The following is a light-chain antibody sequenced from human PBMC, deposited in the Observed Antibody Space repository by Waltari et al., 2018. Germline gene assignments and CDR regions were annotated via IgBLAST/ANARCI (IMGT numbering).Light chain of an antibody. V-gene: IGLV2-14*03. Sequence: QSALTQPASVSGSPGQSITISCTGTSSDVGYYNYVSWYQQPPGKAPKLIICDVRIRPPGVSKRCSGSKSGNTASLTIAGLQAEDEADYYCSSYIGSSTLELFGGGTSLTVL. J-gene: IGLJ2*01. CDR1: SSDVGYYNY. CDR2: DVR. CDR3: SSYIGSSTLEL.